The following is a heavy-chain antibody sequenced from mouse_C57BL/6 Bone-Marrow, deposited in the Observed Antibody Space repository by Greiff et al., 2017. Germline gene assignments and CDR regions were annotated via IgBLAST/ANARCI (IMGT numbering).Heavy chain of an antibody. CDR1: GYTFTSYW. CDR2: IYPGNSDP. D-gene: IGHD3-2*02. J-gene: IGHJ2*01. V-gene: IGHV1-5*01. Sequence: VQLQQSGTVLARPGASVKMSCKTSGYTFTSYWMHWVKQRPGQGLEWIGAIYPGNSDPSYNQKFQGKATLTAVTSASTAYMELSSLTNEDSAVYYWTLDSSGYVFVDYWGQGTTLTVSA. CDR3: TLDSSGYVFVDY.